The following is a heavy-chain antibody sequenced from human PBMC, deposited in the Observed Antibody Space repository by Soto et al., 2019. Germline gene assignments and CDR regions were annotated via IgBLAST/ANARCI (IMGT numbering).Heavy chain of an antibody. J-gene: IGHJ4*02. Sequence: ASVKVSCKASGYTFTSYAMHWVRQAPGQRLEWMGCINAGNGNTKYSQKFQGRVTITRDTSASTAYMELSSLRPEDTAVYYCTKSFRSFGVVIPLEFDYWGQGTLVTVSS. D-gene: IGHD3-3*01. CDR2: INAGNGNT. CDR3: TKSFRSFGVVIPLEFDY. V-gene: IGHV1-3*01. CDR1: GYTFTSYA.